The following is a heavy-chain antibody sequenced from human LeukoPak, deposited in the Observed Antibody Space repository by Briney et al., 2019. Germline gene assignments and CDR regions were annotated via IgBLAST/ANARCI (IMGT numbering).Heavy chain of an antibody. CDR2: IKQDGSEK. Sequence: PGGSLRLSCAASGFTFNSYSMNWVRQAPGKGLEWVANIKQDGSEKYYVDSVKGRFTISRDNAKNSLYLQMNSLRAEDTAVYYCARVGSGWSYYFDYWGQGTLVTVSS. V-gene: IGHV3-7*01. D-gene: IGHD6-19*01. CDR1: GFTFNSYS. J-gene: IGHJ4*02. CDR3: ARVGSGWSYYFDY.